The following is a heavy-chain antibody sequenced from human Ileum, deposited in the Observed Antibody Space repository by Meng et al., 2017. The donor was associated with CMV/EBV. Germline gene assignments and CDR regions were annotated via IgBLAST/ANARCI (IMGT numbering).Heavy chain of an antibody. V-gene: IGHV1-18*01. D-gene: IGHD6-6*01. CDR3: ARVAAEQLVVAIYY. CDR1: GYSFLNYG. CDR2: ISAYTDKT. J-gene: IGHJ4*02. Sequence: ASVPVSCKASGYSFLNYGISWVRQAPGPGLEWTGWISAYTDKTKYAQKLLGRVTITTDTATSTAYRERRSLRSDDTAVYYCARVAAEQLVVAIYYWGQGTLVTVSS.